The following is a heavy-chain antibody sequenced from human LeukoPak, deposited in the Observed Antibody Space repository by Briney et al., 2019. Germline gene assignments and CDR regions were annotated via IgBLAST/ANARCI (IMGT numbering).Heavy chain of an antibody. CDR1: GFTFSSYW. Sequence: GGSLRLSCAASGFTFSSYWMSWVRQAPGKGLEWVANIKQDGSEKYYVDSVKGRFTISRDNAKNSLYLQMNSLRAEDTAVYYCARDSHGSGSYYNDYWGQGTLVTVSS. V-gene: IGHV3-7*01. D-gene: IGHD3-10*01. CDR3: ARDSHGSGSYYNDY. J-gene: IGHJ4*02. CDR2: IKQDGSEK.